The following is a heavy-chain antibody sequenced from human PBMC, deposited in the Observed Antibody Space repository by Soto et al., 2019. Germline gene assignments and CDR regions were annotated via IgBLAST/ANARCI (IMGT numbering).Heavy chain of an antibody. CDR1: GFTFSSYS. CDR2: IRSSPYTI. V-gene: IGHV3-48*02. CDR3: ARDWSYALDY. Sequence: GGSLRLSCAASGFTFSSYSMNWVRQAPGKGLEWVSYIRSSPYTIHYADSVRGRFTISRDNAKNSVYLQMNSLRDEDTAVYYCARDWSYALDYWGQGTLVTVSS. D-gene: IGHD2-2*01. J-gene: IGHJ4*02.